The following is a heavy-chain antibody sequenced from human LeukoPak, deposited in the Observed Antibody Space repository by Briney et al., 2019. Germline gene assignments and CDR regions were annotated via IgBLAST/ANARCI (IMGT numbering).Heavy chain of an antibody. CDR2: IPYDGSDN. CDR1: GFTFSSYG. V-gene: IGHV3-30*03. CDR3: ARDSRSHYYDSSGYYFDY. D-gene: IGHD3-22*01. Sequence: PGGSLRLSCAASGFTFSSYGMHWVRQAPGKGLEWVALIPYDGSDNGYADSVKGRFTISRDNSRNTLYLQMNSLRAEDTAVYYCARDSRSHYYDSSGYYFDYWGQGTLVTVSS. J-gene: IGHJ4*02.